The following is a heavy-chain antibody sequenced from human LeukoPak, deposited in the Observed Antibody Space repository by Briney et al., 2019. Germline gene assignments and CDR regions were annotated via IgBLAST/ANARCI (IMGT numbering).Heavy chain of an antibody. CDR1: GFTFSSYS. J-gene: IGHJ6*03. CDR3: ARGRGTNYYYYYMDV. D-gene: IGHD3-10*01. Sequence: GGSLRLSCAASGFTFSSYSMNWVRQAPGKGLEWVSSISGSSSYIYYADSVKGRFTISRDNAKNSLYLQMNSLRAEDTAVYYCARGRGTNYYYYYMDVWGKGTTVTVSS. CDR2: ISGSSSYI. V-gene: IGHV3-21*01.